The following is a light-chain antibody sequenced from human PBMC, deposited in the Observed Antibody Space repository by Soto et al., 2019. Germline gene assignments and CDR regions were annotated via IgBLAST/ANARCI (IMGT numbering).Light chain of an antibody. CDR1: NSDVSGYNL. Sequence: QSVLTQPRSVSGSPGQSVSISCTGTNSDVSGYNLVSWYHQLPGKAPKLIISAVSYRTSGVSDRFSGSKSGNTASLTISGLQAEDEADYYCCSYTATDAWVFGGGTKVTVL. CDR2: AVS. V-gene: IGLV2-11*01. J-gene: IGLJ3*02. CDR3: CSYTATDAWV.